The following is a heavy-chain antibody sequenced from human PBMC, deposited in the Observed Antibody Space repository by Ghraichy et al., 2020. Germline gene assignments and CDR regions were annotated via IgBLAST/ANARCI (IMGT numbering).Heavy chain of an antibody. J-gene: IGHJ2*01. CDR3: ATDMSGYHRPVWYFDL. CDR2: FDPEDGET. D-gene: IGHD3-3*01. V-gene: IGHV1-24*01. CDR1: GYTLTELS. Sequence: ASVKVSCKVSGYTLTELSMHWVRQAPGKGLEWMGGFDPEDGETIYAQKFQGRVTMTEDTSTDTAYMELSSLRSEDTAVYYCATDMSGYHRPVWYFDLWGRGTLVTVSS.